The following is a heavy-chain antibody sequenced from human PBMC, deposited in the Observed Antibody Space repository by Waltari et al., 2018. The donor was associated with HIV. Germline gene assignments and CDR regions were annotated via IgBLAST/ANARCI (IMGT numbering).Heavy chain of an antibody. CDR3: ATTRDSSGPAAFDI. V-gene: IGHV4-34*01. Sequence: QVQLQQWCAGLLKPSETLSLTCAVYGGSFSGYYWRWIRQPPGKGLEWIGEINHSGSTNYNPSLKSRVTISVDTSKNQFSLKLSSVTAADTAVYYCATTRDSSGPAAFDIWGQGTMVTVSS. J-gene: IGHJ3*02. CDR1: GGSFSGYY. D-gene: IGHD3-22*01. CDR2: INHSGST.